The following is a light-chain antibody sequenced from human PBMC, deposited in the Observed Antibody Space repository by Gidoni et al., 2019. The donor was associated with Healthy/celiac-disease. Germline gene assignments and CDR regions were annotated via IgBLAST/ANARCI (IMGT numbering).Light chain of an antibody. J-gene: IGLJ3*02. CDR1: SSNIGAGYD. CDR3: QSYYSSLSGSNWV. CDR2: GNS. Sequence: QSVLTQTPSVSGAPGQRVTISCTGSSSNIGAGYDVHWYQQLPGTAPKLLIYGNSNPPSGVPDRFSGSMSGTSASLAITGLQAEDEADYYCQSYYSSLSGSNWVFGGGTKLTVL. V-gene: IGLV1-40*01.